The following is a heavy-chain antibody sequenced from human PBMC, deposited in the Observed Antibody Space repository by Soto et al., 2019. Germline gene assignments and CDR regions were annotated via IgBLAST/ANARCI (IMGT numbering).Heavy chain of an antibody. J-gene: IGHJ4*02. CDR1: GFTFNTFG. CDR2: ISITSTTI. CDR3: ARDGAMTGVFDY. D-gene: IGHD3-9*01. Sequence: PGGSLRLSCEASGFTFNTFGMNWVHQAPGKGLEWISYISITSTTIHYADSVKGRFAISRDNAKNSLYLQMDSLRVEDTAVYYCARDGAMTGVFDYWGPGTLVTVSS. V-gene: IGHV3-48*01.